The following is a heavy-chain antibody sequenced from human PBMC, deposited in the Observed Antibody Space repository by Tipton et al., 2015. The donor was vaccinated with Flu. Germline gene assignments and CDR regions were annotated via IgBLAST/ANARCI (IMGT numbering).Heavy chain of an antibody. V-gene: IGHV3-33*01. CDR3: ARGSTYYDFWSGYGNYYYGVDV. Sequence: SGFTFSRYDMHWVRQAPGKGLEWVAFIRYDGGDEDYADSVKGRFTISRDKTKNTLYLQMNSLRADDTAVYYCARGSTYYDFWSGYGNYYYGVDVWGQGSTVTVSS. CDR2: IRYDGGDE. D-gene: IGHD3-3*01. CDR1: GFTFSRYD. J-gene: IGHJ6*02.